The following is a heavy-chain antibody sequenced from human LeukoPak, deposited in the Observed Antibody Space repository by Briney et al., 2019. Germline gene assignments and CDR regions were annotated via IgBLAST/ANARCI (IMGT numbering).Heavy chain of an antibody. J-gene: IGHJ4*02. D-gene: IGHD3-3*01. CDR3: AKDIWTTIFGVVTPLFDY. V-gene: IGHV3-23*01. CDR1: GGSISSSSYY. CDR2: ISGSGGST. Sequence: ETLSLTCTVSGGSISSSSYYWGWIRQPPGKGLEWVSAISGSGGSTYYADSVKGRFTISRDNSKNTLYLQMNSLRAEDTAVYYCAKDIWTTIFGVVTPLFDYWGQGTLVTVSS.